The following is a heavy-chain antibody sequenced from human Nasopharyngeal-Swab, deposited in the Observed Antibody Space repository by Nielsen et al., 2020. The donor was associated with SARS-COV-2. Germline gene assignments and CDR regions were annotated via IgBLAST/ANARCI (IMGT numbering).Heavy chain of an antibody. D-gene: IGHD3-3*01. J-gene: IGHJ5*02. V-gene: IGHV7-4-1*02. CDR1: GYTFTSYA. CDR3: ARDEKSQGIFGVVISGQWWFDP. CDR2: INTNTGNP. Sequence: ASVKVPCKASGYTFTSYAMNWVRQAPGQGLEWMGWINTNTGNPTYAQGFTGRFVFSLDTSVSTAYLQISSLKAEDTAVYYCARDEKSQGIFGVVISGQWWFDPWGQGTLVTVSS.